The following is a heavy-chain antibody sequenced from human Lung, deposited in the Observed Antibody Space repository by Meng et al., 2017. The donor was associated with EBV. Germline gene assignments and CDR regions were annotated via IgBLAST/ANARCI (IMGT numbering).Heavy chain of an antibody. Sequence: EVQMLESGGGLVQPGGSLRLSCAASGLMFSNYAMTWVRQAPGKGLEWVSSITGSGDTTYYADSVKGRFTISRDNSKNTLYLQMNSLRAEDTAVYYCAKQSYGDFVPFDYWGKGILVTVSS. J-gene: IGHJ4*02. CDR3: AKQSYGDFVPFDY. CDR2: ITGSGDTT. V-gene: IGHV3-23*01. D-gene: IGHD4-17*01. CDR1: GLMFSNYA.